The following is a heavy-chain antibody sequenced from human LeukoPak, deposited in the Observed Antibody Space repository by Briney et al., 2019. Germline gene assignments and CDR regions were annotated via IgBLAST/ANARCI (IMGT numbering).Heavy chain of an antibody. CDR1: GFTFSSSW. J-gene: IGHJ4*02. CDR2: MNPDGGEK. Sequence: GGSLRLSCAASGFTFSSSWMNWVRQAPGNGLEWVASMNPDGGEKYYMDSVRGRFTISRDNPKNSLYLQMNSLRTEDTAVYYCARDRGYNSFDYWGQGTLVTVSS. CDR3: ARDRGYNSFDY. V-gene: IGHV3-7*01. D-gene: IGHD5-24*01.